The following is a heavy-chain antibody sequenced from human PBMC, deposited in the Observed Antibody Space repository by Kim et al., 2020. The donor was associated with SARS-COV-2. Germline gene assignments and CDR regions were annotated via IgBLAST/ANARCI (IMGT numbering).Heavy chain of an antibody. D-gene: IGHD3-10*01. V-gene: IGHV4-39*01. Sequence: SETLSLTCTVSGGSISSSSYYWGWIRQPPGKGLEWIGSIYYSGSTYYNPSLKSRVTISVDTSKNQFSLKLSSVTAADTAVYYCARGWAGSGSYFDYWGQGTLVTVSS. CDR2: IYYSGST. CDR3: ARGWAGSGSYFDY. J-gene: IGHJ4*02. CDR1: GGSISSSSYY.